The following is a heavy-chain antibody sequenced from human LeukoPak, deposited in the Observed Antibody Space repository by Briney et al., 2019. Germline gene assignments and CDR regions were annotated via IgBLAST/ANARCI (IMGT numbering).Heavy chain of an antibody. CDR1: GFTFSDYY. Sequence: GGSLRLSCAASGFTFSDYYMSWIRQAPGKGLEWVSYISSSGNTIYYADSVKGRFTISRDNAKNSLYLQMNSLRVEDTAVYYCARDVLRYFDWIFADAFDIWGQGTMVTVS. CDR3: ARDVLRYFDWIFADAFDI. CDR2: ISSSGNTI. D-gene: IGHD3-9*01. J-gene: IGHJ3*02. V-gene: IGHV3-11*01.